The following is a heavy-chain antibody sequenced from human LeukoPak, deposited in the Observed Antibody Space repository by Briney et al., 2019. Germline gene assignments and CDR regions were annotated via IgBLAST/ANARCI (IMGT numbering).Heavy chain of an antibody. Sequence: SETLSLTCTVSGGSIRSSYYYWGWIRQPPGKGLEWIGSIYDSGSTYYNPSLKSRVTISVDTSKNQFSLKLNSVTAADTAVYYCARGGRGTYSYGYRNWFDPWGQGTLVTVSS. V-gene: IGHV4-39*01. J-gene: IGHJ5*02. CDR3: ARGGRGTYSYGYRNWFDP. CDR2: IYDSGST. D-gene: IGHD5-18*01. CDR1: GGSIRSSYYY.